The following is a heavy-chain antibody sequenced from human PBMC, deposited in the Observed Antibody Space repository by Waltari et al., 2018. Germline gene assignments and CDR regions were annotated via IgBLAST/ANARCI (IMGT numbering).Heavy chain of an antibody. CDR3: ARAFYCSSTSCYDYYYYGMDV. CDR1: GYTFTGYY. J-gene: IGHJ6*02. Sequence: QVQLVQSGAEVKKPGASVKVSCKASGYTFTGYYMHWVRQAPGQGLEWMGRINPNSGGTNYAQKFQGRVTMTRDTSISTAYMELSRLRSDDTAVYYCARAFYCSSTSCYDYYYYGMDVWGQGTTVTVSS. CDR2: INPNSGGT. V-gene: IGHV1-2*06. D-gene: IGHD2-2*01.